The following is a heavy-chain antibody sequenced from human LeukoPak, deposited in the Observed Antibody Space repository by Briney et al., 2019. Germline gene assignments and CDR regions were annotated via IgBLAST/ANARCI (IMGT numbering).Heavy chain of an antibody. CDR3: ARGRGYYYGSGSYYNLYYFDY. CDR1: GGSISSSSYY. Sequence: PSETLSLTCTVSGGSISSSSYYWGWIRQPPGKGLEWIGSIYYSGSTYYNPSLKSRVTISVDTSKNQFSLKLSSVTAADTAVYYCARGRGYYYGSGSYYNLYYFDYWGQGTLVTVSS. V-gene: IGHV4-39*07. J-gene: IGHJ4*02. D-gene: IGHD3-10*01. CDR2: IYYSGST.